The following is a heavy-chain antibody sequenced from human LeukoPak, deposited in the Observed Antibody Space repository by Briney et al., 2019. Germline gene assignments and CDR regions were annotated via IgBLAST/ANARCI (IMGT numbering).Heavy chain of an antibody. CDR1: GFTFSSYG. J-gene: IGHJ6*03. V-gene: IGHV3-33*06. CDR3: AKAPRLELRNYMDV. D-gene: IGHD1-7*01. CDR2: IWYDGSSK. Sequence: GRSLRLSCAASGFTFSSYGMHWVRQAPGKGLEWVALIWYDGSSKYYADSVKGRFTISRDNSKNTLYLQMNSLRAEDTAVYYCAKAPRLELRNYMDVWGKGTTVTVSS.